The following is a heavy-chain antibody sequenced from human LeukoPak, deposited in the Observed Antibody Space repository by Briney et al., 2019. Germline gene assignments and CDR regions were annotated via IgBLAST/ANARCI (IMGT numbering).Heavy chain of an antibody. CDR2: TIPILGTV. CDR3: ARAQGGLGFDT. J-gene: IGHJ4*02. Sequence: SVKVSCKFSGGTFSNFFINWVRQTPGQGLEWMGMTIPILGTVTYAQKFQGRGTMTADASTSTAYMELTSLRSEDTAIYYCARAQGGLGFDTWGQGTLVTVSS. V-gene: IGHV1-69*11. D-gene: IGHD3-16*01. CDR1: GGTFSNFF.